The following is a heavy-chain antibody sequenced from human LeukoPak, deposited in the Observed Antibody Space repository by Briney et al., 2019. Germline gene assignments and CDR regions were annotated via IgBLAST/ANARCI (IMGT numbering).Heavy chain of an antibody. CDR3: ARDRAALQDWVEFDP. CDR1: GFGVSDYY. CDR2: IRDSGEA. D-gene: IGHD3/OR15-3a*01. J-gene: IGHJ5*02. V-gene: IGHV3-66*03. Sequence: GGSLRLPCAVSGFGVSDYYMSWVRQAPGKGLEWVGLIRDSGEAFYADFVRGRFAISRDESENTLYLQMNSLRVEDTAVYFCARDRAALQDWVEFDPWGQGTPVIVSS.